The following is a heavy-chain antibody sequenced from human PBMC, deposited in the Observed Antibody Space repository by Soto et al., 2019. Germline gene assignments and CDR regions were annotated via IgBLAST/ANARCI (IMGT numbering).Heavy chain of an antibody. J-gene: IGHJ4*02. CDR1: GGSFSGYY. D-gene: IGHD3-10*01. V-gene: IGHV4-34*01. CDR3: ARGRITMVRGVIRGPRFDY. CDR2: INHSGST. Sequence: PSETLSLTCAVYGGSFSGYYWSWIRQPPGKGLEWIGEINHSGSTNYNPSLKSRVTISVDTSKNQFSLKLSSVTAADTAVYYCARGRITMVRGVIRGPRFDYWGQGTLVTVSS.